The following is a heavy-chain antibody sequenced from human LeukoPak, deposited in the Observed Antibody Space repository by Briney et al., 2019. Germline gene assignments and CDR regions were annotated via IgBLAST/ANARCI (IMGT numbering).Heavy chain of an antibody. CDR3: ANEWLHVSGSYKANN. D-gene: IGHD3-10*01. CDR1: GFTFSSYG. Sequence: PGGSLRLSCAASGFTFSSYGMHWVRQAPGKGLEWVAFIRTDGSDKYHADSVKGRFTISKDNSKNTLYLQMNSLRNEDTAVYYCANEWLHVSGSYKANNWGQGTLVTVSS. V-gene: IGHV3-30*02. J-gene: IGHJ4*02. CDR2: IRTDGSDK.